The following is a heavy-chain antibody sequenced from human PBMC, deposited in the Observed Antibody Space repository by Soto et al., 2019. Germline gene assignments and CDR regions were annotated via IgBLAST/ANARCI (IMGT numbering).Heavy chain of an antibody. J-gene: IGHJ5*02. Sequence: GSLRLSCAASGFTFSSNSFTWVRQAPGKGLEYVSGISIGGDKTWHADSVKGRFTVSRDNSKNTVYLQMNSLRVDDTAVYYCAKWDGYGDHWGQGTLLTVSS. CDR3: AKWDGYGDH. D-gene: IGHD5-12*01. CDR2: ISIGGDKT. V-gene: IGHV3-23*01. CDR1: GFTFSSNS.